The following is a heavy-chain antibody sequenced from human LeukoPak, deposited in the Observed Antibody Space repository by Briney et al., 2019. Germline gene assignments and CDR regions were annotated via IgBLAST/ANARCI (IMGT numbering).Heavy chain of an antibody. D-gene: IGHD4-17*01. Sequence: PGGSLRLSCAASGFTLGRYGMHWVRQAPGKGLEWVAFTSYDGNRQYYADSVKGRLIISRDNSKNMMYLQMNSLRPEDTAVYFCAKDGEWDYGDYVGAFDIWGQGTMVTVSS. CDR2: TSYDGNRQ. V-gene: IGHV3-30*18. CDR3: AKDGEWDYGDYVGAFDI. J-gene: IGHJ3*02. CDR1: GFTLGRYG.